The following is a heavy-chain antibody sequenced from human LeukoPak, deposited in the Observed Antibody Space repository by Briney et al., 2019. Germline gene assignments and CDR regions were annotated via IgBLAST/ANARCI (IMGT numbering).Heavy chain of an antibody. CDR3: ARGTGNVDTAMDY. V-gene: IGHV1-2*02. Sequence: ASVKVSCKASGYTFTGYYMHWVRQAPGQGREWMGWINPNSGGTNYAQKFQGRVTMTRDTSISTAYMELSRLRSDDTAVYYCARGTGNVDTAMDYWGQGTLVTVSS. CDR2: INPNSGGT. CDR1: GYTFTGYY. D-gene: IGHD5-18*01. J-gene: IGHJ4*02.